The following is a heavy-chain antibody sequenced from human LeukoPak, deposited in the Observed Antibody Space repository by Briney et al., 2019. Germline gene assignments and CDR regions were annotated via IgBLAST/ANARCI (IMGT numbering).Heavy chain of an antibody. V-gene: IGHV3-48*03. CDR1: GFTFTSAW. J-gene: IGHJ4*02. CDR3: ARDNCSGGSCYSRWYFDY. D-gene: IGHD2-15*01. Sequence: GGSLRLSCAASGFTFTSAWMSWLRQTPEKGLEWVSYISSSGSTIYYADSVKGRFTISRDNAKNSLYLQMNSLRAEDTAVYYCARDNCSGGSCYSRWYFDYWGQGTLVTVSS. CDR2: ISSSGSTI.